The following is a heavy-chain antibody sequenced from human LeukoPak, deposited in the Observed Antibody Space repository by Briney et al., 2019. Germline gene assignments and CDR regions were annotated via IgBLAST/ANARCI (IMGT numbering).Heavy chain of an antibody. Sequence: ASVKVSCKVSGYTLTELSMHWVRQAPGKGLEWMGGFDPEDGETIYAQKFQGRVTMTEDTSTDTAYMGLSSLRSEDTAVYYCAHRIRYDSSGYYWRYYFDYWGQGTLVTVSS. CDR1: GYTLTELS. V-gene: IGHV1-24*01. D-gene: IGHD3-22*01. CDR2: FDPEDGET. CDR3: AHRIRYDSSGYYWRYYFDY. J-gene: IGHJ4*02.